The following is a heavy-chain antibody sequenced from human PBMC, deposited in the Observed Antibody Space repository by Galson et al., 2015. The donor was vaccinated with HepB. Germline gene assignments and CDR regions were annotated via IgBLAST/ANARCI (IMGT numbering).Heavy chain of an antibody. CDR3: AKFLTPTPEA. CDR1: GFTFSSYG. V-gene: IGHV3-30*02. D-gene: IGHD2-15*01. J-gene: IGHJ4*02. CDR2: IRYDGSNR. Sequence: SLRLSCAASGFTFSSYGMHWVRQAPGKGLEWVAFIRYDGSNRYYADSVKGRFTISRDNSKNTLYLQMNSLRAEDTAVYYCAKFLTPTPEAWGQGTLVTVSS.